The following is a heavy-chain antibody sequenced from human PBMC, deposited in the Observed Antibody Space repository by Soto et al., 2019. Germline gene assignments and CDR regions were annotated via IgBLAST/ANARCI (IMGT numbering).Heavy chain of an antibody. V-gene: IGHV1-18*01. J-gene: IGHJ5*02. CDR1: GYTFTSYG. CDR3: ARDWGRYFDWLPLNWFDP. Sequence: GASVKVSCKASGYTFTSYGISWLRQSPGQGLEWMGWISAYNGNTNYAQKLQGRVTMTTDTSTSTAYMELRSLRSDDTAVYYCARDWGRYFDWLPLNWFDPWGQGTLVTVSS. D-gene: IGHD3-9*01. CDR2: ISAYNGNT.